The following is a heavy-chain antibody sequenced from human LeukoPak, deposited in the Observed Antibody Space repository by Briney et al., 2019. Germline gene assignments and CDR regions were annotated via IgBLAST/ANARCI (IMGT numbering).Heavy chain of an antibody. CDR3: ARTGYCSGGSCYDYSWYFDL. D-gene: IGHD2-15*01. CDR2: IYHSGST. V-gene: IGHV4-38-2*02. Sequence: PSETLSLTCTVSGYSISSGYYWGWIRQPPGKGLEWIGSIYHSGSTYYNPSLKSRVTISVDTSKNQFSLKLSSVTAADTAVYYCARTGYCSGGSCYDYSWYFDLWGRGTLVTVSS. J-gene: IGHJ2*01. CDR1: GYSISSGYY.